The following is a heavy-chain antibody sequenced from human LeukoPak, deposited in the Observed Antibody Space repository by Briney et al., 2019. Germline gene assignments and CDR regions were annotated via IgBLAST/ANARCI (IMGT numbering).Heavy chain of an antibody. V-gene: IGHV1-18*01. Sequence: GASVKVSCKASGYTFTSYGISWVRQAPGQGLEWMGWISAYNGNTNYAQKLQGRVTMTTDTSTSTAYMELRSLRSDDTAVYYCARVGIAAPKEVYYFDYWGQGTLVTVSS. CDR1: GYTFTSYG. J-gene: IGHJ4*02. D-gene: IGHD6-13*01. CDR3: ARVGIAAPKEVYYFDY. CDR2: ISAYNGNT.